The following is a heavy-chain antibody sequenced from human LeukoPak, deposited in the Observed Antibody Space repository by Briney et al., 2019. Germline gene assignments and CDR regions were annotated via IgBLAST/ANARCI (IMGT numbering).Heavy chain of an antibody. CDR3: AKDVGKWESLHFFDY. J-gene: IGHJ4*02. Sequence: GSLRLSCLTSGFTLSTNAMSWVRQAPGKGLEWISGISGSGASTYYADSVKGRFTISRDDSRNTLYLQMNSLRGDDTAVYYCAKDVGKWESLHFFDYWGQGTLVTVSS. D-gene: IGHD1-26*01. CDR1: GFTLSTNA. V-gene: IGHV3-23*01. CDR2: ISGSGAST.